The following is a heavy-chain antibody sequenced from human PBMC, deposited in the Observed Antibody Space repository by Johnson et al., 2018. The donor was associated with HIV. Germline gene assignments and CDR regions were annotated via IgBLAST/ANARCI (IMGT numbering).Heavy chain of an antibody. V-gene: IGHV3-30*18. CDR1: GFTLGIYG. J-gene: IGHJ3*02. D-gene: IGHD3-22*01. CDR3: AKDRAEVVVVHDALDM. CDR2: ISYDGSNE. Sequence: QVQLVESGGGVVQPGTSLRLSCAASGFTLGIYGMHWARQAPGQGLEWVALISYDGSNEYYGDSVTGRISISRDNSKKKLYLQMNSLRPEDTAVYYCAKDRAEVVVVHDALDMWGQGTMVTVSS.